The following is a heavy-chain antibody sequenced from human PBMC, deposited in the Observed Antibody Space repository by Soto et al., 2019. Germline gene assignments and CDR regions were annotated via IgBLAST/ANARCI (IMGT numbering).Heavy chain of an antibody. CDR2: IIPIFGTA. J-gene: IGHJ6*02. V-gene: IGHV1-69*13. D-gene: IGHD5-18*01. Sequence: RASVKVSCKASGGTFSSYAISWVRQAPGQGLEWMGGIIPIFGTANYAQKFQGRVTITADESTSTAYMELSSLRSEDTAVYYCAREFDIQLWTSHYYGMDVWAKGPRSPSP. CDR1: GGTFSSYA. CDR3: AREFDIQLWTSHYYGMDV.